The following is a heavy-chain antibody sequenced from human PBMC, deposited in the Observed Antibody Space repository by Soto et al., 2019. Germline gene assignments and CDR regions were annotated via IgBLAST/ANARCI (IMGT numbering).Heavy chain of an antibody. CDR2: INPSGGRT. CDR1: GNIFTSQY. Sequence: QVQLVQSGAEVKKPGASVKVSCKVSGNIFTSQYMHWVRQAPGQGLEWMAMINPSGGRTSYAQMFQGRVTMTRATSTSTVHMELSILRSDDTAVYYCFRDVGDWGQGTRVTVSS. CDR3: FRDVGD. J-gene: IGHJ4*02. D-gene: IGHD3-3*01. V-gene: IGHV1-46*03.